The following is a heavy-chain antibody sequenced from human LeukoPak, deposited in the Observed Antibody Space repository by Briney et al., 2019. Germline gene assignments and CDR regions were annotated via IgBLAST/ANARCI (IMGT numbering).Heavy chain of an antibody. D-gene: IGHD3-10*01. V-gene: IGHV3-30*18. CDR2: ISYDGSNK. Sequence: GRSLRLSCAASGFTFGSYGMHWVRQAPGKGLEWVAVISYDGSNKYYADSVKGRFTISRDNSKNTLYLQMNSLRAEDTAVYYCAKDPSGSYYSPFDYWGQGTLVTVSS. CDR3: AKDPSGSYYSPFDY. CDR1: GFTFGSYG. J-gene: IGHJ4*02.